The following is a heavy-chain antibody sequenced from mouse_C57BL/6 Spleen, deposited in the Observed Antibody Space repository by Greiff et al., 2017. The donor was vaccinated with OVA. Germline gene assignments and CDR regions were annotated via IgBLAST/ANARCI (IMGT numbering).Heavy chain of an antibody. J-gene: IGHJ2*01. CDR2: IDPSDSET. V-gene: IGHV1-52*01. D-gene: IGHD4-1*01. CDR3: SRLGHDYFDY. Sequence: QVQLLQPGAELVRPGSSVKLSCKASGYTFTSYWMPWVKQSPIKGLEWIGNIDPSDSETYYNQKFKDKATLTVDKSSSTAYMQLSSLTSEDSAVCYCSRLGHDYFDYWGQGTTLTVSS. CDR1: GYTFTSYW.